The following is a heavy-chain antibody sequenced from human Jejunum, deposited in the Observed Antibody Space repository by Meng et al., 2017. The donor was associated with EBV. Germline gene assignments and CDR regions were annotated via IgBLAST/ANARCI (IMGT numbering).Heavy chain of an antibody. Sequence: LQPWRAGLVKPSGTLSRTCGVYGASFNGYYWTWNPQTPGKSQEWNGEINHSGNPNYNPTLRSRVIISVATPQKQFSLSLNSVPAADTAVYYCARGVYGPTTRGREYFIHWGRGTLVTVSS. J-gene: IGHJ1*01. CDR1: GASFNGYY. CDR3: ARGVYGPTTRGREYFIH. CDR2: INHSGNP. D-gene: IGHD2/OR15-2a*01. V-gene: IGHV4-34*02.